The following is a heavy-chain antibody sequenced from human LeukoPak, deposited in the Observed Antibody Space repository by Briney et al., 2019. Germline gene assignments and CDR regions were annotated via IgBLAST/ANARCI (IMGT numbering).Heavy chain of an antibody. Sequence: SETLSLTCAVYGGSFSGYYWSWIRQPPGKGLEWIGEINHSGSTNYNPSLKSRVTISVDTSKNQFSLKLSSVTAADTAVYYCAREHSSSSRWNWFDPWGQGTLVTVSS. CDR3: AREHSSSSRWNWFDP. CDR1: GGSFSGYY. D-gene: IGHD6-6*01. V-gene: IGHV4-34*01. CDR2: INHSGST. J-gene: IGHJ5*02.